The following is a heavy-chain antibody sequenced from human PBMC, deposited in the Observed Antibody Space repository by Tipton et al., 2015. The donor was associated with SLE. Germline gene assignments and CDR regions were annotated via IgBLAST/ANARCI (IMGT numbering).Heavy chain of an antibody. CDR3: ARGLWGYYYYMDV. V-gene: IGHV4-59*11. CDR1: GDSIRSQY. J-gene: IGHJ6*03. CDR2: IHYNGATTT. Sequence: TLSLTCTISGDSIRSQYWSWIRQPPGKGLEWIGFIHYNGATTTNYNPALERRLTISVDTSKNQFSLKLSSVTAADTAMYYCARGLWGYYYYMDVWGKGTTVTVSS. D-gene: IGHD3-16*01.